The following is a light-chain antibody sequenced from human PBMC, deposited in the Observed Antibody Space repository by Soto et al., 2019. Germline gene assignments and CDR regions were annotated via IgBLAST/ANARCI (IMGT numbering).Light chain of an antibody. CDR3: SSYTPRGTHV. J-gene: IGLJ1*01. Sequence: QSALTQPASVSGSPGQSITISCTGTSSDVGNYNLVSWYQQHPGKAPKLIIYEVSNRPSGISNRFSASKSGNTASLTISGLQAEDEADYYCSSYTPRGTHVFGTGTKLTVL. CDR2: EVS. V-gene: IGLV2-14*02. CDR1: SSDVGNYNL.